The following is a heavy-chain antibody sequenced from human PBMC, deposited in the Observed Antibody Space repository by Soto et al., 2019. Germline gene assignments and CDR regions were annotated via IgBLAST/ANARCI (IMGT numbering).Heavy chain of an antibody. CDR1: GYTFTTYY. J-gene: IGHJ6*02. V-gene: IGHV1-18*01. CDR2: ISAYNGNT. Sequence: ASVKVSCKASGYTFTTYYISWVRQAPGQGLEWMGWISAYNGNTKYAQKLQGRVTMTTDTSTSTAYMELRSLRSDDTAVYYCARAVGYYYGMDVWGQGTTVTVSS. D-gene: IGHD6-19*01. CDR3: ARAVGYYYGMDV.